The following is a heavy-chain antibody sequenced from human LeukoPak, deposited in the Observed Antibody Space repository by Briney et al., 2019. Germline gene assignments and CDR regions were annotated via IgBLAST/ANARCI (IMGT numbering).Heavy chain of an antibody. J-gene: IGHJ5*02. CDR1: GGTFSSYA. CDR2: IIPIFGTA. D-gene: IGHD3-22*01. Sequence: SVKVSCKASGGTFSSYAISWVRQAPGQGLEWMGRIIPIFGTANYAQKFQGRVTITTDESTSTAYMELSSLRSEDTAVYYCARDKEYDSSGYYYNWFDPWGQGTLVTVSS. V-gene: IGHV1-69*05. CDR3: ARDKEYDSSGYYYNWFDP.